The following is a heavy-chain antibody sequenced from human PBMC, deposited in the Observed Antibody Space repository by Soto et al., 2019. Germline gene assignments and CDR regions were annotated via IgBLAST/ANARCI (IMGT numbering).Heavy chain of an antibody. CDR1: GDSISSYN. J-gene: IGHJ4*02. V-gene: IGHV4-59*12. D-gene: IGHD2-21*01. Sequence: SETLSLTCTVSGDSISSYNLAWIRQPPGKGLEWIGSFRSSGSTSYNPSLKSRVSISVDTSTNQFLLNLNSLTAADAAVYYCATLPPRVVVSVLPIPTWGQGTQVTVSS. CDR3: ATLPPRVVVSVLPIPT. CDR2: FRSSGST.